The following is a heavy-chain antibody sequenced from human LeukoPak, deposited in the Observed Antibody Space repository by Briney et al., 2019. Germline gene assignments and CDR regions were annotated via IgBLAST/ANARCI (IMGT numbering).Heavy chain of an antibody. CDR3: AREDHGD. CDR1: GYTLTELS. V-gene: IGHV1-24*01. J-gene: IGHJ4*02. Sequence: WASVKVSCKVSGYTLTELSMHWVRQAPGKGLEWMGGFDPEDGETIYAQKFQGRVTMTRDTSISTAYMELSRLRSDDTAVYYCAREDHGDWGQGTLVTVSS. CDR2: FDPEDGET. D-gene: IGHD4-17*01.